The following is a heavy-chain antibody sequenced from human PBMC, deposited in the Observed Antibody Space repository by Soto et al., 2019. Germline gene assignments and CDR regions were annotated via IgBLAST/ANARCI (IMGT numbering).Heavy chain of an antibody. D-gene: IGHD6-19*01. Sequence: GESLKISCKGSGYSFTSYWISWVRQMPGKGLEWMGSIDPSDSYTNYSPSFQGHVTISADKSIGTAYLQWSSLKASDTAMYYCATSMGIAVVKRYFDYWGQGTLVTVSS. CDR1: GYSFTSYW. CDR2: IDPSDSYT. J-gene: IGHJ4*02. V-gene: IGHV5-10-1*01. CDR3: ATSMGIAVVKRYFDY.